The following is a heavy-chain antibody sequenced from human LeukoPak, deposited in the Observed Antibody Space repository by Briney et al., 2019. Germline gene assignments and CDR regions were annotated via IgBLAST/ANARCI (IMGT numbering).Heavy chain of an antibody. CDR2: IRYDGSNK. CDR3: ARGRGYSNYVRPSDY. CDR1: GFTFSSYG. D-gene: IGHD4-11*01. V-gene: IGHV3-30*02. J-gene: IGHJ4*02. Sequence: GGSLRLSCAASGFTFSSYGMHWVRQAPGKGLEWVAFIRYDGSNKYYADSVKGRFTISRDNSKNTLYLQMNSLRAEDTAVYYCARGRGYSNYVRPSDYWGQGTLVTVSS.